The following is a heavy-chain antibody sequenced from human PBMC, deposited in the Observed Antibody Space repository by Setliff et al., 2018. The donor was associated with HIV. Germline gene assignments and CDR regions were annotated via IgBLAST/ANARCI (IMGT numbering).Heavy chain of an antibody. CDR3: ATRVVVAATLAEYDY. CDR1: GFTFSDCY. V-gene: IGHV3-7*01. D-gene: IGHD2-15*01. CDR2: IKYDGSEK. J-gene: IGHJ4*02. Sequence: PGGSLRLSCAASGFTFSDCYMSWIRQAPGEGLEWVANIKYDGSEKYYVDSVKGRFTIARDNAKNSLYLQMNSLRAEDTAVYYCATRVVVAATLAEYDYWGQGTLVTVSS.